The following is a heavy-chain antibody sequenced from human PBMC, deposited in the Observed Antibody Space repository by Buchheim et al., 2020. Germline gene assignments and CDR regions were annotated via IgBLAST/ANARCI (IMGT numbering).Heavy chain of an antibody. D-gene: IGHD6-13*01. CDR1: GDSLNSYY. V-gene: IGHV4-59*01. CDR2: IFYSGST. Sequence: QVQLQESGPGLVKPSETLSLTCSVSGDSLNSYYWSWIRQPPGKELEWIGYIFYSGSTYYRPSLRSRAFISVDTSRNQFVLRLRSVTAADTAVYYCARGRRNYSRGWFDPWGQGT. J-gene: IGHJ5*01. CDR3: ARGRRNYSRGWFDP.